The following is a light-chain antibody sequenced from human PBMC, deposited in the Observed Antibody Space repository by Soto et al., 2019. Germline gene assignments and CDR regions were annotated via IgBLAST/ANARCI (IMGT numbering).Light chain of an antibody. CDR1: QSVSSY. V-gene: IGKV3-11*01. Sequence: EIVLTQSPATLSLSPGERATLSCRASQSVSSYLAWYQQKPGQATRLLIYDASNRATGIPAGFGGGGCGTAFTLTFRGQELEVLAFYYRKKNSNWPWTSGKGTKGDIK. CDR2: DAS. CDR3: KKNSNWPWT. J-gene: IGKJ1*01.